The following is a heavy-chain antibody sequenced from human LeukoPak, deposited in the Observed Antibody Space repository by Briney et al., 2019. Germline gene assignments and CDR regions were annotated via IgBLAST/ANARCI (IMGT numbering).Heavy chain of an antibody. Sequence: SETLSLTCTVSGGSILIYYWNWIRQPRGEGVEWFGYIYSNGIDSYNPPPRSRGTITIATSKNQFSLRLRSVTAADTAIYYCARRAYYDSSGYSPASGYFDLWGRGTLVSVSS. V-gene: IGHV4-4*08. D-gene: IGHD3-22*01. CDR2: IYSNGID. J-gene: IGHJ2*01. CDR3: ARRAYYDSSGYSPASGYFDL. CDR1: GGSILIYY.